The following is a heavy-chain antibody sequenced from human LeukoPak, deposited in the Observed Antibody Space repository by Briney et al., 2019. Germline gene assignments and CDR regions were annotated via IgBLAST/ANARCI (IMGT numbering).Heavy chain of an antibody. CDR2: INSDATST. CDR1: GFMLSSTW. V-gene: IGHV3-74*01. D-gene: IGHD6-13*01. Sequence: PGGSLRLSCAASGFMLSSTWMHWVRQAPGKGVVWVSRINSDATSTSYADSVRGRFTISRDDAKNTMYLQMNSLRAEDTAMYYCVRGSPGYSSSWHAYWGQGTLVTVSS. CDR3: VRGSPGYSSSWHAY. J-gene: IGHJ4*02.